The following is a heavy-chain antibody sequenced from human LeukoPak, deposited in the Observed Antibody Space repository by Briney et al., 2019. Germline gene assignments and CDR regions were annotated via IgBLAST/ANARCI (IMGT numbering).Heavy chain of an antibody. CDR1: GINFKDAA. Sequence: PGGSLRLSCATSGINFKDAATTWVRQAPGQGLEWVSLIASSARNTYYTDSVRGRFTISRDNSKKTMSLQMNSLRVEDTAIYYCAKDIQLSAWGLGTMVTVSS. D-gene: IGHD5-24*01. V-gene: IGHV3-23*01. CDR2: IASSARNT. CDR3: AKDIQLSA. J-gene: IGHJ3*01.